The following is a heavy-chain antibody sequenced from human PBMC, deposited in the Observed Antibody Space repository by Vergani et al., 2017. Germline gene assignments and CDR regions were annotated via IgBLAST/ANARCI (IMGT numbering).Heavy chain of an antibody. Sequence: QVLLVQSGAEVKKPGASVRVSCKTSVYTFTNYYIHWVRQAPGQGLEWMGIINPSGGSTTYAQQFQGRLTMTRDTSTSTVYMDLSNLRSEDTAVYYCARPHGYILPPDPRRLDYWGQGTLVTVSS. CDR3: ARPHGYILPPDPRRLDY. V-gene: IGHV1-46*03. CDR1: VYTFTNYY. D-gene: IGHD5-18*01. CDR2: INPSGGST. J-gene: IGHJ4*02.